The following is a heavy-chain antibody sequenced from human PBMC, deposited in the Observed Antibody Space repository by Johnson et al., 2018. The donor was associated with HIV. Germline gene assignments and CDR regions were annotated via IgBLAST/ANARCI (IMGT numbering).Heavy chain of an antibody. CDR2: IRNKANTYAT. D-gene: IGHD1-7*01. V-gene: IGHV3-73*02. J-gene: IGHJ3*02. CDR3: ARDRAWNYEGAFDI. Sequence: VQLVESGGDLVQPGGSLKVSCAASGFTFSGSAMHWVRQASGKGLEWVGRIRNKANTYATAYAASVKGRFTISRDDSTNTAYLQMNSLTTESTAVYYCARDRAWNYEGAFDIWGQGTMVTVSS. CDR1: GFTFSGSA.